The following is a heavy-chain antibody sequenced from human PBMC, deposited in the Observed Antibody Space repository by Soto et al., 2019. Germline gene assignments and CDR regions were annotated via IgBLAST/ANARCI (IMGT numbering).Heavy chain of an antibody. CDR2: ISGFNGKT. J-gene: IGHJ6*02. V-gene: IGHV1-18*01. Sequence: QVQLVQSGPEVKNPGASVKVSCKTSGYTFTSYGITWARQGPGQGLEWMGWISGFNGKTKYVQKFQGRVTMTTDTSTGTAYVELRSLKSDDTAVYYWARDVVLVLMTMDVWGQGTTVTVSS. CDR3: ARDVVLVLMTMDV. CDR1: GYTFTSYG. D-gene: IGHD2-8*01.